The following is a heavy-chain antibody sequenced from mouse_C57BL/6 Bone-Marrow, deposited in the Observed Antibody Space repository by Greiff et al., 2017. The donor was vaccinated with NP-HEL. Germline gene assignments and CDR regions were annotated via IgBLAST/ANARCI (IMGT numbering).Heavy chain of an antibody. CDR1: GYTFTDYY. D-gene: IGHD1-1*01. CDR3: ADYYGD. J-gene: IGHJ3*01. Sequence: EVQVVESGPVLVKPGASVKMSCKASGYTFTDYYMNWVKQSHGKSLEWIGVINPYNGGTSYNQKFKGKATLTVDKSSSTAYMELNSLTSEDSAVYYCADYYGDWGQGTLVTVSA. CDR2: INPYNGGT. V-gene: IGHV1-19*01.